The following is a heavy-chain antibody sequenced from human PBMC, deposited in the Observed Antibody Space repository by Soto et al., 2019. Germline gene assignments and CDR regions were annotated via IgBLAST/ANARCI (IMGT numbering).Heavy chain of an antibody. D-gene: IGHD2-2*01. Sequence: GGSLRLSCAASGFTFSTSGMHWVRHAPGKGLEWVAVISYDGSKKYYADSVKGRFTISRDNSKATVDLQMNSLRAEDTAVYYCAKEGCSSTSCVAFLDVWGRGTTVTVSS. CDR3: AKEGCSSTSCVAFLDV. V-gene: IGHV3-30*18. CDR2: ISYDGSKK. J-gene: IGHJ6*02. CDR1: GFTFSTSG.